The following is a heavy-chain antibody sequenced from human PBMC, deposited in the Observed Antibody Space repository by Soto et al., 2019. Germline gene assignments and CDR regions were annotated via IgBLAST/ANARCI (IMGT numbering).Heavy chain of an antibody. V-gene: IGHV4-59*01. J-gene: IGHJ4*02. Sequence: SETLSLTCTVSGTSISSYYWSWIRQPPGKGLEWIANIHYSGTTNYNPSLASRVTLSVDTSKNQFSLKMTSVTAADRAMYFCARYNSYAIDYWGQGTLVTVSS. D-gene: IGHD2-8*01. CDR2: IHYSGTT. CDR1: GTSISSYY. CDR3: ARYNSYAIDY.